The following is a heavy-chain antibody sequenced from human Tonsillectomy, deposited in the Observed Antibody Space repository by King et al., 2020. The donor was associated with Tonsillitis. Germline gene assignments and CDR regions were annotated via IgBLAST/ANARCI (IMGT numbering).Heavy chain of an antibody. V-gene: IGHV3-30*18. CDR1: GFTFSTYG. CDR2: LSYDGTKE. Sequence: VQLVESGGGVVQPGRALRLSCAASGFTFSTYGIHWVRQAPGKGLEWVAVLSYDGTKEIYAHSVEGRFTVSRDNSKNTRYLQMDSLRPDDTAVYYCAKEAIIGTTAYYYYYGMDVWGQGTTVTVSS. CDR3: AKEAIIGTTAYYYYYGMDV. D-gene: IGHD1-7*01. J-gene: IGHJ6*02.